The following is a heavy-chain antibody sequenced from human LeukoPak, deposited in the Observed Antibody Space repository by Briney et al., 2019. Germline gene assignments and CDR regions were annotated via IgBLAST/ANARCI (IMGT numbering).Heavy chain of an antibody. CDR2: ISSSSSYI. D-gene: IGHD6-13*01. CDR3: ARDQGSSWLIDY. CDR1: GFTFSSYS. J-gene: IGHJ4*02. V-gene: IGHV3-21*01. Sequence: GGSLRLSCAASGFTFSSYSMNWVRQAPGKGLEWVSSISSSSSYIYYADSVKGRFTISRDNAKNSLYLQMNSLRAEDTAVYYCARDQGSSWLIDYWGQGTLVTVSS.